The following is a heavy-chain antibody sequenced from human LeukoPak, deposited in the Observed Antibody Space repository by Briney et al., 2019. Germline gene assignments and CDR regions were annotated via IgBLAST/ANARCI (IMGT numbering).Heavy chain of an antibody. CDR3: ARTAMVRGVIITRYFDY. J-gene: IGHJ4*02. V-gene: IGHV4-34*01. CDR2: IYYSGST. CDR1: GGSFSGYY. Sequence: PSETLSLTCAVYGGSFSGYYWSWIRQPPGKGLEWIGSIYYSGSTYYNPSLKSRVTISVDTSKNQFSLKLSSVTAADTAVYYCARTAMVRGVIITRYFDYWGQGTLVTVSS. D-gene: IGHD3-10*01.